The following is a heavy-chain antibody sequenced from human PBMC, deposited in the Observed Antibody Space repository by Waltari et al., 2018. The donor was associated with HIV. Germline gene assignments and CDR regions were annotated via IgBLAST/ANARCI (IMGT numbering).Heavy chain of an antibody. CDR2: ISSSSSTI. J-gene: IGHJ4*02. CDR1: GFTFSSYS. CDR3: ARDYRGGELGYFDY. V-gene: IGHV3-48*01. Sequence: EVQLVESGGGLVQPGGSLRLSCAASGFTFSSYSMNWVRQAPGKGLEWVSYISSSSSTIYYADSVKGRFTISRDNAKNSLYLQMNSLRAEDTAVYYCARDYRGGELGYFDYWGQGTLVTVSS. D-gene: IGHD2-21*01.